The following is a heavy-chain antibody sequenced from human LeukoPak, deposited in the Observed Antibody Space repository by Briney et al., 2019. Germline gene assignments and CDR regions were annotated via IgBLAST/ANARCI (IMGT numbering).Heavy chain of an antibody. CDR1: GFTFDDYA. D-gene: IGHD5-12*01. CDR2: IGGDGTST. J-gene: IGHJ4*02. CDR3: AKGSSGYGFLDY. Sequence: GGSLRLSCAASGFTFDDYAMHWVRHAPGKGLEWVSLIGGDGTSTYYADSVKGRFTISGGHGKNSLYLQMNSLRTEDTAFYYCAKGSSGYGFLDYWGQGALVTVSS. V-gene: IGHV3-43*02.